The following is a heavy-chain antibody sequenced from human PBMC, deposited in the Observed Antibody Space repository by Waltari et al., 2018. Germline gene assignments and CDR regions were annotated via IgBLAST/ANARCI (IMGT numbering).Heavy chain of an antibody. Sequence: QVQLVQSGAEVKKPGSSVKVSCKASGGTFSSYAISWVRPAPRQGIEWMGGLIQLCGTQNYERKCQGRVTITADKYTSTAYMELSGLRSEDTAVDYCARGTRYCSGGSCYSGPSWFDPWGQGTLVTVSS. CDR2: LIQLCGTQ. J-gene: IGHJ5*02. CDR1: GGTFSSYA. D-gene: IGHD2-15*01. V-gene: IGHV1-69*06. CDR3: ARGTRYCSGGSCYSGPSWFDP.